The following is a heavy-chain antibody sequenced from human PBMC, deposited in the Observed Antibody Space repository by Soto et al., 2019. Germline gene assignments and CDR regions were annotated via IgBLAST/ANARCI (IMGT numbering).Heavy chain of an antibody. Sequence: QVQLVQSGAEVKKPGASVKVSCKASGYTFTSYDINWVRQATGQGLEWMGWMNPNSGNTGYAQKLQGSXIMXRXTSISTAYMELSSLRSEDTAVYYCARSLLWFGELNYWGQGTLVTVSS. D-gene: IGHD3-10*01. J-gene: IGHJ4*02. CDR3: ARSLLWFGELNY. V-gene: IGHV1-8*01. CDR1: GYTFTSYD. CDR2: MNPNSGNT.